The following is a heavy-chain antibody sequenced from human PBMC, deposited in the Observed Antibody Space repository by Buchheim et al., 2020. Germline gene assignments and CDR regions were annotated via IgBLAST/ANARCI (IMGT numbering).Heavy chain of an antibody. D-gene: IGHD3-22*01. CDR1: GGTFSSYA. CDR3: ARVGADYYDSSDYSPFAY. CDR2: IIPIFGTA. Sequence: QVQLVQSGAEVRKPGSSVKVSCKASGGTFSSYALSWVRQAPGQGPEWMGAIIPIFGTAYYPQKMQGRVTITADELTSTAYMELSRLRSEDTAVYYCARVGADYYDSSDYSPFAYWGQGTL. V-gene: IGHV1-69*12. J-gene: IGHJ4*02.